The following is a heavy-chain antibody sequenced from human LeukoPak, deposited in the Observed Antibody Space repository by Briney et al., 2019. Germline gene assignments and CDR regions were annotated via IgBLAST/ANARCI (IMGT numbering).Heavy chain of an antibody. CDR3: ASEENYDSSGYSRYNYYYMDV. Sequence: GASVKVSCKGSGGTFSSYSISWVRQAPGQGLEWMGGIIPAFGTAHYAQKFQGRVTFTTDESTTTAYMELRSLRSEDTAVYYCASEENYDSSGYSRYNYYYMDVWGKGTAVNVSS. D-gene: IGHD3-22*01. CDR1: GGTFSSYS. V-gene: IGHV1-69*05. J-gene: IGHJ6*03. CDR2: IIPAFGTA.